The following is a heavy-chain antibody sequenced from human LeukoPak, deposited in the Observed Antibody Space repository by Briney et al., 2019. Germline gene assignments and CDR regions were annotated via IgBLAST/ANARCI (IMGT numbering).Heavy chain of an antibody. CDR1: GYTFTRYY. CDR2: INPSGGSA. V-gene: IGHV1-46*01. CDR3: ARLADYDSSGYLSY. D-gene: IGHD3-22*01. Sequence: ALVTVSCRASGYTFTRYYMHWVRQAPGQGLEWMGIINPSGGSARYAQKFQGRVTMTRDTSTSTVYMEVSSLRSEDTAVYYCARLADYDSSGYLSYWGQGTLVTVSS. J-gene: IGHJ4*02.